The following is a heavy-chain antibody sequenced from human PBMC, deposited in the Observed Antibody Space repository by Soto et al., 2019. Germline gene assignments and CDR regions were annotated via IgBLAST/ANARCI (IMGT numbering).Heavy chain of an antibody. Sequence: QVQLQQWGAGLLKPSETLSLTCAVYGGSFSGYYWSWIRQPPGKGLEWIGESNHGGNTNYNPSLKSRVTMSPVPYKNQFSLRLSAVTAAGTAVYCCARVLRAGGTTHWGQGTLVLVSS. V-gene: IGHV4-34*01. CDR3: ARVLRAGGTTH. D-gene: IGHD2-15*01. CDR2: SNHGGNT. CDR1: GGSFSGYY. J-gene: IGHJ4*02.